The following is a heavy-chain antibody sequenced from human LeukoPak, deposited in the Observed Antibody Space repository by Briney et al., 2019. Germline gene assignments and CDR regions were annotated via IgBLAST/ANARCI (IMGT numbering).Heavy chain of an antibody. CDR2: IYYSGST. D-gene: IGHD2-2*01. J-gene: IGHJ6*02. Sequence: SETLSLTCIVSGGSINSGAYFWSWIRQHPGKGLEWIGYIYYSGSTYYNPSLKSRVTISVDTSKNQFSLKLSSVTAADTAVYYCARSYCSSTSCYGGYYYYGMDVWGQGTTVTVSS. V-gene: IGHV4-31*03. CDR1: GGSINSGAYF. CDR3: ARSYCSSTSCYGGYYYYGMDV.